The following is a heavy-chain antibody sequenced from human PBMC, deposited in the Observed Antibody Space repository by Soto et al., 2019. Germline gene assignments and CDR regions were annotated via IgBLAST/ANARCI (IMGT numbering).Heavy chain of an antibody. V-gene: IGHV3-23*04. CDR3: ARGTHSYSGSHELDA. Sequence: EVQLVESGGRLVQRGGSLRLSCSGSGFIFGDHVMDWVRQAPGKGLEWVAGISGSGNSPFFSDSVKGRFTISRDNSKNTVYLEMNNLRDEDSAMYFCARGTHSYSGSHELDAWCLGTLVTVSS. CDR1: GFIFGDHV. D-gene: IGHD1-26*01. CDR2: ISGSGNSP. J-gene: IGHJ5*02.